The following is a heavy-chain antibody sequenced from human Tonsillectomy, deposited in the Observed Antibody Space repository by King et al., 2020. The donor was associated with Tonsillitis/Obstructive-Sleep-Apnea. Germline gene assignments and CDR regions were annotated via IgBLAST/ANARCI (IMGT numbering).Heavy chain of an antibody. CDR2: IFPGDSKT. CDR1: GYTFTSQW. J-gene: IGHJ4*02. D-gene: IGHD3-3*01. Sequence: QLVQSGTEVKKPGESLKIACKGSGYTFTSQWIGWVRQMPGKGLEWVGIIFPGDSKTRYSPSFQGKVTISADKSINTAYLQWSSLRASDTAIYYCARLPYFDLWSGPFFDCWGQGTLVTVSS. CDR3: ARLPYFDLWSGPFFDC. V-gene: IGHV5-51*01.